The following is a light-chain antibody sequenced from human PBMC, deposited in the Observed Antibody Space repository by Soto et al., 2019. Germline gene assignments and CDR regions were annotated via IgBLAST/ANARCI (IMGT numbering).Light chain of an antibody. CDR3: EQYGAAPAT. CDR2: GAF. CDR1: QSVSSSY. V-gene: IGKV3-20*01. J-gene: IGKJ3*01. Sequence: PEKRVTPSCISSQSVSSSYLTCYKQKRGQAPRLLIYGAFNRATGIPDRFSGSGSVTDFTLTFRRLEPEDFAVYYCEQYGAAPATFGPGTKVDIK.